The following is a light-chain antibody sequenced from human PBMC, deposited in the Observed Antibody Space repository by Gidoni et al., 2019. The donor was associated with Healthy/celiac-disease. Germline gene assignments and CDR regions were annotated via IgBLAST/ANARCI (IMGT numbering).Light chain of an antibody. Sequence: EIVLTQSPATLSLSPGERATLSCRASQSVSSYLACYQQKPGQAPRLLSYDASNRATGIPARFSGSGSGTDFTLTISSLEPEDFAVYYCQQRSNWPQGLTFGGGTKVEIK. J-gene: IGKJ4*02. CDR2: DAS. CDR3: QQRSNWPQGLT. CDR1: QSVSSY. V-gene: IGKV3-11*01.